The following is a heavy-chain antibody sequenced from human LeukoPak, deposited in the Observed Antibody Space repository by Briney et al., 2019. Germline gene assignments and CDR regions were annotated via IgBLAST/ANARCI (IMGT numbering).Heavy chain of an antibody. CDR3: VSGSPGGPFEY. Sequence: SETLSLTCTVSGDSISSSSYYWGWIRQPPGKGLEWIGSMYYRGSTYYNPSLKSRVTISVDTSKNQFSLKLSSVTAADTAVYYCVSGSPGGPFEYWGQGTLVTVSS. CDR2: MYYRGST. D-gene: IGHD1-26*01. V-gene: IGHV4-39*01. CDR1: GDSISSSSYY. J-gene: IGHJ4*02.